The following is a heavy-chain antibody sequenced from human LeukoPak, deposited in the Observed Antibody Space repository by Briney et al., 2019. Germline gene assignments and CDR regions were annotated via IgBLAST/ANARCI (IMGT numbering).Heavy chain of an antibody. Sequence: GESLKISCKGSGYTFTSYYMHWVRQAPGQGLEWMGIINPSGGSTSYAQKFQGRVTMTRDTSTSTVYMELSSLRSEDTAVYYCARALGGPYYDILTGYYEDWFDPWGQGTLVTVSS. CDR2: INPSGGST. CDR3: ARALGGPYYDILTGYYEDWFDP. CDR1: GYTFTSYY. V-gene: IGHV1-46*01. D-gene: IGHD3-9*01. J-gene: IGHJ5*02.